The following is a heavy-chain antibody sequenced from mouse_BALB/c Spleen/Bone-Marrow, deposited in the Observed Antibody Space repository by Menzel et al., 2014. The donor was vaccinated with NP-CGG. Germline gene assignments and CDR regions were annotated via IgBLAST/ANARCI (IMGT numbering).Heavy chain of an antibody. J-gene: IGHJ3*01. D-gene: IGHD1-1*02. V-gene: IGHV1-4*01. CDR3: AREVYGPWFAY. CDR2: INPNSDYT. CDR1: GYTFTYYT. Sequence: VQLQQSGAELARPGASVKMSCKPSGYTFTYYTMYWVKQRPGQGLEWIGYINPNSDYTNYNQRFKDKATLTADKSSSTAYMQLSSLTSEDSAVYYCAREVYGPWFAYWGQGTLVTVSA.